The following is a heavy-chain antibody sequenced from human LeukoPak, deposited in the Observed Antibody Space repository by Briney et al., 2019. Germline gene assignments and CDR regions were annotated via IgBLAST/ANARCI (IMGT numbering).Heavy chain of an antibody. CDR2: VDPEDGET. Sequence: ASVKVSCKASGYTFTDYYMHWVQQAPGKGLEWMGRVDPEDGETIYAEKFQGRVTITADTSTDTAYMELSSLRSEDTAVCYCATVGYSSSWYLWFDPWGQGTLVTVSS. J-gene: IGHJ5*02. CDR3: ATVGYSSSWYLWFDP. CDR1: GYTFTDYY. V-gene: IGHV1-69-2*01. D-gene: IGHD6-13*01.